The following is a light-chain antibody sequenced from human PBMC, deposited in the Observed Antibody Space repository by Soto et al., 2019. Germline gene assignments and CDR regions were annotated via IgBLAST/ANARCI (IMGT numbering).Light chain of an antibody. CDR1: QGISNW. V-gene: IGKV1-5*01. J-gene: IGKJ1*01. Sequence: DIQLTQSPSSVSASVGDRVTITFRASQGISNWLAWYQQKLGKAPNLLIYDVSSLESGVPSRFSGSGSGTEFTLTISSLQPDDSATYYCQQYDTFWTFGQGTKVDIK. CDR3: QQYDTFWT. CDR2: DVS.